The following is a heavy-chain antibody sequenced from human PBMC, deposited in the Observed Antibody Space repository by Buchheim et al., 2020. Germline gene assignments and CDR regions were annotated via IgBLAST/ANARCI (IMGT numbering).Heavy chain of an antibody. CDR1: GFPFSTIP. D-gene: IGHD2-15*01. V-gene: IGHV3-23*01. Sequence: EVLLLESGGGWVQPGGSLGPSFQAFGFPFSTIPISWCGRAPGGGLEWLAVIGFMGVTIYYPASVKGRLPFSRDNSQNMLYLKMSSLRAEDTAVYYCAKCPGGVVASHKDYWGQGTL. J-gene: IGHJ4*02. CDR3: AKCPGGVVASHKDY. CDR2: IGFMGVTI.